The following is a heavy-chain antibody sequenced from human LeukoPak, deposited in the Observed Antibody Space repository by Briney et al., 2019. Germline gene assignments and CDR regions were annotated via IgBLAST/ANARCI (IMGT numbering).Heavy chain of an antibody. V-gene: IGHV3-11*01. Sequence: PGGSLRLSCAASGFTFSDHYMDWVRQAPGKGLEWVSYISSSGSTIYYADSVKGRFTISRDNAKNSLYLQMNSLRAEDTAVYYCARAGAPSCYVGRICAFDIWGQGTMVTVSS. CDR1: GFTFSDHY. D-gene: IGHD2-2*01. CDR3: ARAGAPSCYVGRICAFDI. CDR2: ISSSGSTI. J-gene: IGHJ3*02.